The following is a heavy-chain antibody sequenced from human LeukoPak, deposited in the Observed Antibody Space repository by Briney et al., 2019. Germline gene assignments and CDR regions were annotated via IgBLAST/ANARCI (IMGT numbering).Heavy chain of an antibody. CDR3: ARAVVIPAAMAWGDTGVYGMGV. D-gene: IGHD2-2*01. V-gene: IGHV4-31*03. J-gene: IGHJ6*02. CDR1: GGSISSGGYF. CDR2: IYYSGST. Sequence: PSETLSLTCTVSGGSISSGGYFWTWIRQHPGKGLEWIGYIYYSGSTYYNPSLKSRVTISVDTSKNQFSLKLSSVTAADTAVYYCARAVVIPAAMAWGDTGVYGMGVWGQGTTVTVSS.